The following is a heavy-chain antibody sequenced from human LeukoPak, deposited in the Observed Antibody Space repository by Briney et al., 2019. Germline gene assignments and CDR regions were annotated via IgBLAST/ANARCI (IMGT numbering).Heavy chain of an antibody. J-gene: IGHJ4*02. CDR3: ARGTLYSSGWYFDY. D-gene: IGHD6-19*01. V-gene: IGHV4-59*01. Sequence: SETLSLTCTVSGDSISSYYWGWVREPPGKGVEWGGYIYYSGTTNYNPSLKRRVTISLHTSKNQFSLTLTSLTAADTAVYYCARGTLYSSGWYFDYWGQGTLVTVSS. CDR2: IYYSGTT. CDR1: GDSISSYY.